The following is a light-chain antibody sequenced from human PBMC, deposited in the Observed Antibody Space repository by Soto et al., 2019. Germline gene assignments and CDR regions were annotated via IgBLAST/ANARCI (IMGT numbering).Light chain of an antibody. V-gene: IGKV3-20*01. CDR1: QSVTSTY. J-gene: IGKJ4*01. CDR2: GVS. CDR3: QQYSRSPEVT. Sequence: EIVLTQSPGTLSLSPGERATLSCRASQSVTSTYLAWYQQKPGQAPRLLIYGVSSRATDIPDRFSGCGSGTDFTLTISRLEPEDFAVYYCQQYSRSPEVTFGGGTKVEIK.